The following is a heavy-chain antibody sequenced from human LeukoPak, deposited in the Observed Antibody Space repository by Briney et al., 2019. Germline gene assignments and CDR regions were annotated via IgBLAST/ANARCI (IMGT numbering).Heavy chain of an antibody. CDR2: ISTDGGGT. CDR3: VKYPNSCYSV. Sequence: PGGSLRLSCSASGFTFNIYAMHWVRQAPGKGLEYVSAISTDGGGTYYADSVKGRFTISRDNSKNTLYLQMSSLRTEDTAVYYCVKYPNSCYSVWGQGTLVAVSS. CDR1: GFTFNIYA. J-gene: IGHJ4*02. D-gene: IGHD2-21*01. V-gene: IGHV3-64D*06.